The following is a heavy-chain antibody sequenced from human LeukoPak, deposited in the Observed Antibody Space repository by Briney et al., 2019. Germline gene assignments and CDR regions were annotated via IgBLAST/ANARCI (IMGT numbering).Heavy chain of an antibody. CDR3: ARERPLYDSSGYFLDY. J-gene: IGHJ4*02. Sequence: SETLSLTCTVSGGSISSYYWSWIRQPAGKGLEWIGRIYTSGSTNYNPSLKSRVTMSVDTSKNQFSLKLSSVTAADTAVYYCARERPLYDSSGYFLDYWGQGILVTVSS. CDR2: IYTSGST. V-gene: IGHV4-4*07. D-gene: IGHD3-22*01. CDR1: GGSISSYY.